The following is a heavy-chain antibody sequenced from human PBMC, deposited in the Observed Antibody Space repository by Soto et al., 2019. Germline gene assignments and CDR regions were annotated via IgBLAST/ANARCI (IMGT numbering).Heavy chain of an antibody. CDR1: GFTFDDYA. D-gene: IGHD3-16*01. CDR2: INLNGNNI. V-gene: IGHV3-9*01. J-gene: IGHJ4*02. Sequence: EVQLVESGGGLVQPGRSLRLSCAASGFTFDDYAMHWVRQTPGKGLEWVSGINLNGNNIGYADSVKGRFTISRDNAKNSLYLAMNRLRPEDTALDYCTKDQFYDYGWGGEDSWGQGTLGNV. CDR3: TKDQFYDYGWGGEDS.